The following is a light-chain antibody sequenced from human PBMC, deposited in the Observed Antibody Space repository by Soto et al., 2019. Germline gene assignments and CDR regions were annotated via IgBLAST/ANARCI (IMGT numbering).Light chain of an antibody. CDR1: ASISTF. V-gene: IGKV1-39*01. J-gene: IGKJ1*01. Sequence: DIRMTQSPSSLSASAGDRVPITCRASASISTFLNWYQQTPGKAPKLLIYGASSLQTGVPSRFSGSGSGTDFTLTISSLQPEDFATYYCQQSYITPWTFGQGTKVDIK. CDR2: GAS. CDR3: QQSYITPWT.